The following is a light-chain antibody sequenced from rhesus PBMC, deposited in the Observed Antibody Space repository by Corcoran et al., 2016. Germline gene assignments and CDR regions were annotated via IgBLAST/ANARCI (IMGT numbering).Light chain of an antibody. Sequence: DIQMTQSPSSLSASVGDRVTITCRASENVNNYLHWYQQKPGKAPKLLIYKASTLQSGVPSRFSGSGAGTNFTLTISSLHPEDFATYYCQHSYGTPLTFGGGTKVELK. J-gene: IGKJ4*01. CDR1: ENVNNY. CDR2: KAS. V-gene: IGKV1-74*01. CDR3: QHSYGTPLT.